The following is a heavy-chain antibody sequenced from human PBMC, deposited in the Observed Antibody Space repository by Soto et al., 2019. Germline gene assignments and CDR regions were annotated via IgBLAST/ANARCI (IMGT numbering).Heavy chain of an antibody. Sequence: SETLSLTCAVYGGSFSGYYWSWIRQPPGKGLEWIGEINHRGSTNYNPSLKSRVTISVDTSKNQFSLKLSSVTAADTAVYYCARCRCGDYWGQGTLVTVSS. J-gene: IGHJ4*02. CDR1: GGSFSGYY. D-gene: IGHD2-21*01. V-gene: IGHV4-34*01. CDR2: INHRGST. CDR3: ARCRCGDY.